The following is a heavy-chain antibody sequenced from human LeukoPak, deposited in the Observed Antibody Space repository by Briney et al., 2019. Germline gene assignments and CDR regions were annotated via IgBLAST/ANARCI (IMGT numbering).Heavy chain of an antibody. Sequence: SETLSLTCTVSGGSISSYYWTWIRQPPGKGLEWIGYIYDSGRTNYNPSLKSRVTISVDTSKNQFSLKLSSVTAADTAVYYCARGNYYDSSGYNYWGQGTLVTVSS. D-gene: IGHD3-22*01. V-gene: IGHV4-59*12. J-gene: IGHJ4*02. CDR3: ARGNYYDSSGYNY. CDR2: IYDSGRT. CDR1: GGSISSYY.